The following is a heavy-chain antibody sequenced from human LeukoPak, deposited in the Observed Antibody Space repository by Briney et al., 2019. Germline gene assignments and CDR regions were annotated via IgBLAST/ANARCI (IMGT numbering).Heavy chain of an antibody. CDR1: GGSFSGYY. CDR2: INHSGST. V-gene: IGHV4-34*01. Sequence: SETLSLTCAVYGGSFSGYYWTWIRQPPGKGLEWIGEINHSGSTNYKPSLKSRVIMSVDTSKNQISLKLSSVTDADTAVYYCARDVGGNYQYFDQWGQGTLVTVAS. CDR3: ARDVGGNYQYFDQ. D-gene: IGHD4-11*01. J-gene: IGHJ4*02.